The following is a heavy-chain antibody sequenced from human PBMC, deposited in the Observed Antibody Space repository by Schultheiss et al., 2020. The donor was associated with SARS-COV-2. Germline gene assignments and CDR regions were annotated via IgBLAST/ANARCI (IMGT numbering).Heavy chain of an antibody. CDR1: GFTFSDYY. Sequence: GGSLRLSCAASGFTFSDYYMSWIRQAPGKGLEWVSYISSSGSTIYYADSVKGRFTISRDNAKNSLYLQMNSLRAEDTAVYYCAREKQIRFLENAFDIWGQGTMVTVSS. CDR2: ISSSGSTI. V-gene: IGHV3-11*04. CDR3: AREKQIRFLENAFDI. J-gene: IGHJ3*02. D-gene: IGHD3-3*01.